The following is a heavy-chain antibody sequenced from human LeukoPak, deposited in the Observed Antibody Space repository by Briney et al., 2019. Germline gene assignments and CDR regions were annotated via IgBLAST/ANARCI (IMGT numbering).Heavy chain of an antibody. CDR1: GYTFTSYG. D-gene: IGHD1-26*01. V-gene: IGHV1-18*01. CDR2: ISAYSGNT. J-gene: IGHJ4*02. CDR3: ARDSGIVGATDVYYFDY. Sequence: ASVKVSCKASGYTFTSYGISWVRQAPGQGLEWMGWISAYSGNTNYAQKLQGRVTMTTDTSTSTAYMELRSLRSDDTAVYYCARDSGIVGATDVYYFDYWGQGTLVTVSS.